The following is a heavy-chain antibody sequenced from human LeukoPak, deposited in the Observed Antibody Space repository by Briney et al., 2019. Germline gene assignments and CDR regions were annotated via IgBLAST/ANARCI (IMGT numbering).Heavy chain of an antibody. CDR2: ISHGGNT. Sequence: SETLSLTCTVSGGSISSRGYSWSWIRQPPGKGLEWIGCISHGGNTYYNPSLKSRVTISVDKSKNQFSLKLSSVTAADTAVYYCRNYDFWSGYSPSETWGQGTLVTVSS. J-gene: IGHJ5*02. D-gene: IGHD3-3*01. V-gene: IGHV4-30-2*01. CDR3: RNYDFWSGYSPSET. CDR1: GGSISSRGYS.